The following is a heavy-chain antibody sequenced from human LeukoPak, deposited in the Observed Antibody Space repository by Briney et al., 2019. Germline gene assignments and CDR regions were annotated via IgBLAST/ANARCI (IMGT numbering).Heavy chain of an antibody. Sequence: EPSETLSLTCAVYGGSLSDYPWTWIRQPPGKGLEWIGQIKDGGGTKYNPSLNSRVTMSLDTSKNQLSLKLTSVSAADTAVYYCARGAPGYWGQGTLVTVSS. CDR2: IKDGGGT. CDR3: ARGAPGY. CDR1: GGSLSDYP. V-gene: IGHV4-34*01. J-gene: IGHJ4*02.